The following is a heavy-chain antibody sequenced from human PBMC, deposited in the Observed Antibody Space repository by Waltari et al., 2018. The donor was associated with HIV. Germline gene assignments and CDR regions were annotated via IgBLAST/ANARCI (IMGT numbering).Heavy chain of an antibody. D-gene: IGHD3-10*01. CDR3: ARGAYYGSGSYYNFYYYYGMDV. J-gene: IGHJ6*02. CDR2: IYYSVST. CDR1: GGSISSYY. V-gene: IGHV4-59*08. Sequence: QVQLQESGPGLVKPSETLSLTCTVSGGSISSYYWSWIRQPPGKGLEWIGCIYYSVSTNYDPSLKSLVTISVDTSKNQFSLKLSSVTAADTAVYYCARGAYYGSGSYYNFYYYYGMDVWGQGTTVTVSS.